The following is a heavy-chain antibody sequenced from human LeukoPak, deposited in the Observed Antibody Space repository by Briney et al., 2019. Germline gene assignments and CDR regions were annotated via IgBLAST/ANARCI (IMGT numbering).Heavy chain of an antibody. D-gene: IGHD6-19*01. Sequence: KTSETLSLTCTVSGGSISSYYWSWIRQPPGKGLEWIGYIYYSGSTNYNPSLKSRVTISVDTSKNQFSLKLSSVTAADTAVYYCARQVMAVANFDIWGQGTMVTVSS. V-gene: IGHV4-59*08. CDR1: GGSISSYY. CDR3: ARQVMAVANFDI. J-gene: IGHJ3*02. CDR2: IYYSGST.